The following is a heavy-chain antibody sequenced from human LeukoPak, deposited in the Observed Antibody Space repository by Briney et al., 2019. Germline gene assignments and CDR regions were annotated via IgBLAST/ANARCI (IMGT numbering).Heavy chain of an antibody. J-gene: IGHJ4*02. Sequence: GGSLRLSCAASGFTVDSNYMNWVRRARGKGREWVSVIYSGGNKYYADSGKGRFTLSTDTTQNTFYIQMNSLRTEDTAVYNCVRGGGYYGIDYRGQGTLVTVSS. CDR2: IYSGGNK. CDR3: VRGGGYYGIDY. D-gene: IGHD3-10*01. V-gene: IGHV3-66*02. CDR1: GFTVDSNY.